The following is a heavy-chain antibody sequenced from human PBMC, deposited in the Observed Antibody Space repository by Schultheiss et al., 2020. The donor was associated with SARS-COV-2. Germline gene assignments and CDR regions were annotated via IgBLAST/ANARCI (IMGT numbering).Heavy chain of an antibody. J-gene: IGHJ6*02. D-gene: IGHD4-11*01. CDR1: GGSISSYY. Sequence: SETLSLTCTVSGGSISSYYWSWIRQPAGKGLEWIGRIYTSGSTNYNPSLKSRVTISVDTSKNQFSLKLSSVTAADTAVYYCARQTNPHDYSNRDFFYGMDVWGQGTTVTVSS. CDR2: IYTSGST. CDR3: ARQTNPHDYSNRDFFYGMDV. V-gene: IGHV4-4*07.